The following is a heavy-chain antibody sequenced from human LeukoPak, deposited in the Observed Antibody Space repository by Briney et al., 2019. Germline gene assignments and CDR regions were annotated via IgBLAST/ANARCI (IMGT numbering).Heavy chain of an antibody. J-gene: IGHJ6*03. D-gene: IGHD1-26*01. V-gene: IGHV3-74*01. CDR1: GFTFSSYW. CDR3: ARDSGTYYYYYMDV. Sequence: PGGSLRLSCVASGFTFSSYWMYWVRQAPGKGLVWVSRINTDGSTTSYADSVKGRFTISRDNAKNTLYLQMNSLRAEDTAVYYCARDSGTYYYYYMDVWGKGTTVTVSS. CDR2: INTDGSTT.